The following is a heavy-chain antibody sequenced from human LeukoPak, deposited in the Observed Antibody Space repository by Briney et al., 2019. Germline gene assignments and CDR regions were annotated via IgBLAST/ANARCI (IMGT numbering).Heavy chain of an antibody. V-gene: IGHV4-39*07. CDR2: IYYSGST. D-gene: IGHD6-13*01. CDR3: ARVYYSSSYDYWYFDL. Sequence: PSETLSLTCTVSGGSISSSSYYWGWIRQPPGKGLEWIGSIYYSGSTYYNPSLKSRVTISVDTSKNHLSLKLTSVTAADTAFYYCARVYYSSSYDYWYFDLWGRGTLVTVSS. J-gene: IGHJ2*01. CDR1: GGSISSSSYY.